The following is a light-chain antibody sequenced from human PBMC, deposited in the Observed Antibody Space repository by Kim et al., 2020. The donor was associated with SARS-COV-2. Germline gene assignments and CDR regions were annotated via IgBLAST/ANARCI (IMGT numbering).Light chain of an antibody. V-gene: IGLV3-19*01. CDR3: NPRDISGHNWV. J-gene: IGLJ3*02. CDR1: SLRSYY. Sequence: SSELTQDPAVSVALGQTVRITCQGDSLRSYYASWYQQKPGQAPVLVIYGKNNRPSGIPDRFSGPSSGNTASLTITGAQAEDEADYYCNPRDISGHNWVFC. CDR2: GKN.